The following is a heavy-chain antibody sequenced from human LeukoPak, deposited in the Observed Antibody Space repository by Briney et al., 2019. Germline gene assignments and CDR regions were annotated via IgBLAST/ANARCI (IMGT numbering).Heavy chain of an antibody. D-gene: IGHD1-26*01. Sequence: GASVKVSCKASGYTFTSYYMHWVRQAPGQGLEWMGIINPSGGSTSYAQKFQGRVTMTRDMSTSTVYMELSSLRSEDTAVYYCARDPSSYSGSYQYYYYMDVWGKGTTVTVSS. CDR3: ARDPSSYSGSYQYYYYMDV. V-gene: IGHV1-46*01. CDR1: GYTFTSYY. CDR2: INPSGGST. J-gene: IGHJ6*03.